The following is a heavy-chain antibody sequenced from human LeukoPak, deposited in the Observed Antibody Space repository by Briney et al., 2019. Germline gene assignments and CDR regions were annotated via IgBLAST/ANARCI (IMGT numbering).Heavy chain of an antibody. V-gene: IGHV3-7*01. CDR2: IKQDGSEK. CDR3: ARDRLASWSYDFWSGQNLFDY. J-gene: IGHJ4*02. CDR1: GFMFSNYW. D-gene: IGHD3-3*01. Sequence: GGSLRLSCAASGFMFSNYWMSWVRQAPGKGLEWVANIKQDGSEKYYVDSVKGRFTISRDNAKNSLYLQMNSLRAEDTAVYYCARDRLASWSYDFWSGQNLFDYWGQGTLVTVSS.